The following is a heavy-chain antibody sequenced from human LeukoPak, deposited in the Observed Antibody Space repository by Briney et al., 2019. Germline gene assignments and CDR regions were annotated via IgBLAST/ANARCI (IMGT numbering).Heavy chain of an antibody. CDR3: ARSGSYYKLFDY. CDR2: ISYDGSNK. D-gene: IGHD1-26*01. J-gene: IGHJ4*02. V-gene: IGHV3-30-3*01. CDR1: GFTFSSYA. Sequence: PGGSLRLSCAASGFTFSSYAMHWVRQAPGKGLEWVAVISYDGSNKYYADSVKGRFTISRDNSKNTLYLQMNSLRAEDTAVYYCARSGSYYKLFDYWGQGTLVTVSS.